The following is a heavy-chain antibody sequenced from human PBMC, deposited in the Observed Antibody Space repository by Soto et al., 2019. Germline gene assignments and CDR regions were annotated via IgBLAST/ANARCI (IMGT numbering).Heavy chain of an antibody. Sequence: GGSLRLSCAASGFTFSNAWMSWVRQAPGKGLEWVGRIKSKANSYATAYAASVKGRFTISRDDSKNTAYLQMNSLKTEDTAVYYCTRHEGLSYRWGQGTLVTVSS. D-gene: IGHD2-2*01. J-gene: IGHJ4*02. CDR2: IKSKANSYAT. V-gene: IGHV3-73*01. CDR1: GFTFSNAW. CDR3: TRHEGLSYR.